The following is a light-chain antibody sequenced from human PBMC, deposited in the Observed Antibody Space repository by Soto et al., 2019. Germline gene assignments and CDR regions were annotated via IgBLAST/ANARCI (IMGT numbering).Light chain of an antibody. CDR3: SSYAGDNNVV. CDR2: EVN. V-gene: IGLV2-8*01. CDR1: SSDVGDYKF. J-gene: IGLJ2*01. Sequence: QSALTQPPSASGSPGQSVTISCTGTSSDVGDYKFVSWYQQHPGKAPKLLMYEVNRRPSGVPDRFSGSKSGNTASLTVSGLRAEDESEYYCSSYAGDNNVVFGGGTQLTVL.